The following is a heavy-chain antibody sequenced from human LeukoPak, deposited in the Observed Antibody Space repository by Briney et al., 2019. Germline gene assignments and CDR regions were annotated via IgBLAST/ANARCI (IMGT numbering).Heavy chain of an antibody. CDR1: GLTFSSYA. CDR2: ISYDGSNK. CDR3: AKGGKEQQLVVQH. J-gene: IGHJ1*01. V-gene: IGHV3-30*04. Sequence: GRSLRLSCAASGLTFSSYAMHWVRQAPGKGLEWVAVISYDGSNKYYADSVKGRFTISRDNSKNTLYLQMNSLRAEDTAVYYCAKGGKEQQLVVQHWGQGTLVTVSS. D-gene: IGHD6-13*01.